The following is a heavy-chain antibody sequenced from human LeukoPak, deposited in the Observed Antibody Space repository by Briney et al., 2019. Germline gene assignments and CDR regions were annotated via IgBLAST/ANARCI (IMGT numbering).Heavy chain of an antibody. CDR3: ARRTPPYYYGMDV. J-gene: IGHJ6*02. CDR2: VYYSGST. CDR1: GGSISSSSYY. Sequence: SETLSLTCTVSGGSISSSSYYWGWIRQPPGKGLEWIGSVYYSGSTYYNPSLKSRVTISVDTSKNQFSLKLSSVTAADTAVYFCARRTPPYYYGMDVWGQGTTVTVSS. V-gene: IGHV4-39*01. D-gene: IGHD2-15*01.